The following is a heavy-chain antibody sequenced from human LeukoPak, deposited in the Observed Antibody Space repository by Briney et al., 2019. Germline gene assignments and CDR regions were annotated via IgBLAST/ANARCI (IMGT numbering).Heavy chain of an antibody. Sequence: GGSLRLSCAASRSSFSSYTMHWVRQAPGKGLEWVAVISFDGNDKHYADSVKGRFTISRDNSKKTVHLEMNSLRTDDTAVYYCAKEMASPNTHFDFWGQGTLVTVSS. CDR3: AKEMASPNTHFDF. V-gene: IGHV3-30-3*01. CDR1: RSSFSSYT. J-gene: IGHJ4*02. CDR2: ISFDGNDK. D-gene: IGHD5-24*01.